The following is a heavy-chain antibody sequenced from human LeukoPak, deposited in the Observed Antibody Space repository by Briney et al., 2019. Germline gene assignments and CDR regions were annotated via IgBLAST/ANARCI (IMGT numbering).Heavy chain of an antibody. CDR2: INPNSGGT. J-gene: IGHJ4*02. Sequence: ASVKVSCKASGYTFTGYYMHWVRQAPGQGLEWMGWINPNSGGTNYAQKFQGRVTMTRDTSISTAYMELSRLRSDGTAVYYCATPVYVDTAMVGSDYWGQGTLVTVSS. D-gene: IGHD5-18*01. V-gene: IGHV1-2*02. CDR3: ATPVYVDTAMVGSDY. CDR1: GYTFTGYY.